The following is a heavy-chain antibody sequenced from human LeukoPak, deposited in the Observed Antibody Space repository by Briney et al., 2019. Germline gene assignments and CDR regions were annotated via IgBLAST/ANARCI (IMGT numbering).Heavy chain of an antibody. CDR3: AGDGTGVLPGDAFDI. J-gene: IGHJ3*02. V-gene: IGHV3-21*01. CDR2: ISTSSSHM. CDR1: GFTFKIYS. Sequence: PGGSLRLSCAASGFTFKIYSMNWVRQAPGKGLEWVSSISTSSSHMYYADSVKGRFTISRDNAKNSLYLQMNTLRAEDTAVYYCAGDGTGVLPGDAFDIWSQGTMVTVSS. D-gene: IGHD1-1*01.